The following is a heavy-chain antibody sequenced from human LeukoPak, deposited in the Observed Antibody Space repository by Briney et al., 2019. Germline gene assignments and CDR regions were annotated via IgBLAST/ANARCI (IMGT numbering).Heavy chain of an antibody. CDR2: IYYSGST. D-gene: IGHD2-15*01. J-gene: IGHJ4*02. CDR3: ASTPGVVCSGGSCYFY. CDR1: GGSISSGGYY. V-gene: IGHV4-31*03. Sequence: SQTLSLTCTVSGGSISSGGYYWSWIRQHPGKGLEWIGYIYYSGSTYYNPSLKSRVTISVDTSKNQFSLKLSSVTAADTAVYFCASTPGVVCSGGSCYFYGGQGPLVTVSS.